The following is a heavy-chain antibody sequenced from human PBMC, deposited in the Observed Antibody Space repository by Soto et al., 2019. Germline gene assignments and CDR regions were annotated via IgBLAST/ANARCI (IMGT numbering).Heavy chain of an antibody. D-gene: IGHD3-22*01. V-gene: IGHV1-69*01. Sequence: QMQLMQSGSEVKKPGSSVKVSCKASGGTFPSDTISWVRQAPGQGLEWMGGIVTIFGTPNYAQKFQGRVTITADGSTNTAYMELSSLRSEDTAVYYCARPTSGYYHDAFDIWGQGTLVTVSS. J-gene: IGHJ3*02. CDR2: IVTIFGTP. CDR1: GGTFPSDT. CDR3: ARPTSGYYHDAFDI.